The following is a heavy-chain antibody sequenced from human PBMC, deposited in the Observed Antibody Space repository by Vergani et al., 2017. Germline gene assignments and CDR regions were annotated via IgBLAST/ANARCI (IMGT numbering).Heavy chain of an antibody. V-gene: IGHV3-13*04. D-gene: IGHD1-26*01. J-gene: IGHJ4*02. CDR2: IGTAGDT. Sequence: EVQLVESGGGLVQPGGSLRLSCAASGFTFSSYDMHWVRQATGKGLEWVSAIGTAGDTYYPGSVKGRFTISRENAKNSLYLQMNSLRAGDTAVYYCARGQGCIVGASYDYWGQGTLVTVSS. CDR3: ARGQGCIVGASYDY. CDR1: GFTFSSYD.